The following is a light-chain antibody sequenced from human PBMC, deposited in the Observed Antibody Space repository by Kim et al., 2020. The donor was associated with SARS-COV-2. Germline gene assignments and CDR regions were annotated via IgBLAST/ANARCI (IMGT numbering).Light chain of an antibody. Sequence: GQRVTISCSGSISNIESNYVYWYQQLPGTAPKLLIYRNNQRPSGVPDRFSGSKSGTSASLAISGLRSEDEADYYCAAWDDSLSGWVFGGGTQLTVL. CDR1: ISNIESNY. J-gene: IGLJ3*02. CDR3: AAWDDSLSGWV. CDR2: RNN. V-gene: IGLV1-47*01.